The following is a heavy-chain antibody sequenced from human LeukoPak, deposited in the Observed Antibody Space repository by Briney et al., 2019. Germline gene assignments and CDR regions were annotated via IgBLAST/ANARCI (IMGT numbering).Heavy chain of an antibody. CDR2: SDPEDGER. J-gene: IGHJ2*01. D-gene: IGHD2-21*02. Sequence: ASVKVSCKVSGSTLSDLSIHWVRQAPGKGLEYVGGSDPEDGERFHAQRFQGRVTMTEDTSMDTAYMELSSLRSEDTAVYYCVTDRARLFWYFDLWGRGTLATVSS. V-gene: IGHV1-24*01. CDR1: GSTLSDLS. CDR3: VTDRARLFWYFDL.